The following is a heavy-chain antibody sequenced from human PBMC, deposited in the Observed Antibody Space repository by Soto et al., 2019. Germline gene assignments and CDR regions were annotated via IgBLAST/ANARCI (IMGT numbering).Heavy chain of an antibody. Sequence: PGGSLRLSCAASGFTFSSYGMHWVRQAPGKGLEWVAVISYDGSNKYYADSVKGRFTISRDNSKNTLYLQMNSLRAEDTAVYYCAKDSAPQWPSPTCYFDYWGQGTLVTVSS. J-gene: IGHJ4*02. CDR1: GFTFSSYG. V-gene: IGHV3-30*18. CDR3: AKDSAPQWPSPTCYFDY. D-gene: IGHD6-19*01. CDR2: ISYDGSNK.